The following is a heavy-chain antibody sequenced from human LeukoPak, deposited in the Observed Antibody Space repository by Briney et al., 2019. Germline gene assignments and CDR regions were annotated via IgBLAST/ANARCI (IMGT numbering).Heavy chain of an antibody. V-gene: IGHV3-48*02. D-gene: IGHD3-3*01. J-gene: IGHJ4*02. CDR1: GFTFSGYS. CDR2: ISSSSKKI. Sequence: PGGSLRLSCAASGFTFSGYSMNWVRQAPGKGLEWVSYISSSSKKIYYADSVKGRFITSRDNAKNSLYLQMNSLRDEDTAVYYCARSDLRFLELLDYWGQGTLVTVSS. CDR3: ARSDLRFLELLDY.